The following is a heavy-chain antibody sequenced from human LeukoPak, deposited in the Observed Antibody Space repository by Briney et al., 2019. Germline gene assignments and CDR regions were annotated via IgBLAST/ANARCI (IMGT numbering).Heavy chain of an antibody. D-gene: IGHD3-3*01. V-gene: IGHV4-34*01. Sequence: SETLSLTCAVYGGSFSGYYWSWIRQPPGKGLEWIGEINHSGSTNYNPSLKSRVTISVVTSKNQFSLKLSSVTAADTAVYYCARFAYDFWSGYYHFDYWGQGTLVTVSS. J-gene: IGHJ4*02. CDR1: GGSFSGYY. CDR3: ARFAYDFWSGYYHFDY. CDR2: INHSGST.